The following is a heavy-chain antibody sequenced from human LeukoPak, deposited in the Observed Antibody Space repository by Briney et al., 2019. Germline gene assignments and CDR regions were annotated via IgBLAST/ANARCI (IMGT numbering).Heavy chain of an antibody. D-gene: IGHD2-2*01. Sequence: PGGSLRLSCATSGFTFSNYWMHWVRQVPGKGLVWVSRIKGDGSSTRNADSVEGRFTISRDNAKNTLYLQMNSLRAEDTAVYYCARGGLNCSSSSCQRATFDYWGQGTLVTVSS. CDR1: GFTFSNYW. CDR3: ARGGLNCSSSSCQRATFDY. V-gene: IGHV3-74*01. CDR2: IKGDGSST. J-gene: IGHJ4*02.